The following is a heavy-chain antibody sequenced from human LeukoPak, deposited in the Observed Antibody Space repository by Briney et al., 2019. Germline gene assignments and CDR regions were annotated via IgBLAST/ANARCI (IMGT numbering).Heavy chain of an antibody. J-gene: IGHJ4*02. CDR1: GFTFSSYG. V-gene: IGHV3-30*03. CDR2: ISYDGSNK. CDR3: AGYYDSSGYSATNPFDY. D-gene: IGHD3-22*01. Sequence: GGSLRLSCAASGFTFSSYGMHWVRQAPGKGLEWVAVISYDGSNKYYADSVKGRFTISRDNSKNTLYLQMNSLRAEDTAVYYCAGYYDSSGYSATNPFDYWGQGTLATVSS.